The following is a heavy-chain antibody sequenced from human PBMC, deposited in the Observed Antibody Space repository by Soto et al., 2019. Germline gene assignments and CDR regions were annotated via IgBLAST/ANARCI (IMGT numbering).Heavy chain of an antibody. CDR1: GGSVSSGSYY. V-gene: IGHV4-61*01. J-gene: IGHJ6*02. CDR3: AREIMYSSGYFSSPGMDV. Sequence: SETLSLTCTVSGGSVSSGSYYWSWIRQPPGKGLEWIGYIYYSGSTNYNPSLKSRVTISVDTSKNQFSLKLSSVTAADTAVYYCAREIMYSSGYFSSPGMDVWGQGTTVTVSS. CDR2: IYYSGST. D-gene: IGHD6-19*01.